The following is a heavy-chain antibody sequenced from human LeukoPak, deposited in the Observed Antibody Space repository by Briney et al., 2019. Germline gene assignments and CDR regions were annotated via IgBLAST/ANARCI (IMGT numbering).Heavy chain of an antibody. V-gene: IGHV4-34*01. CDR3: ARGQGGSGSHEGPCFDY. Sequence: SETLSLTCAVYGGSFSGYYWSWIRQPPGKGLEWIGEINHSGSTNYHPSLKSRVNISVDTSKNQFSLKLSSVTAADTAVYYCARGQGGSGSHEGPCFDYLGQGTLVAVSS. CDR1: GGSFSGYY. D-gene: IGHD2-15*01. CDR2: INHSGST. J-gene: IGHJ4*02.